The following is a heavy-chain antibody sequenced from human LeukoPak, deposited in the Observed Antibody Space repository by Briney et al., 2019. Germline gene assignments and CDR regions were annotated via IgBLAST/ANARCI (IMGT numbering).Heavy chain of an antibody. V-gene: IGHV1-8*03. J-gene: IGHJ6*03. CDR2: MNPNSGNT. CDR1: GYTFTSYD. D-gene: IGHD5-12*01. Sequence: GASVKVSCKASGYTFTSYDINWVRQATGQGLEWMGWMNPNSGNTGYAQKFQGRVTITRNTSISTAYMELSSLRSEDTAVYYCARVASGYRRGYYMDVWGKGTTVTVSS. CDR3: ARVASGYRRGYYMDV.